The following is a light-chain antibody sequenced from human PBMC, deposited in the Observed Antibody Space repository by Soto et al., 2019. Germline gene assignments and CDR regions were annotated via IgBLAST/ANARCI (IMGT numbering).Light chain of an antibody. J-gene: IGKJ1*01. CDR2: GAT. CDR3: QQYNNWPRT. CDR1: QSVIIP. Sequence: EIVMTQSSATLSVSPGERATLSCRASQSVIIPLAWYQQKPGQAPRLLIHGATTRATGIPARFSGSGSGTEFTLTISSLQSEDFAVYYCQQYNNWPRTFGQGTKVDIK. V-gene: IGKV3-15*01.